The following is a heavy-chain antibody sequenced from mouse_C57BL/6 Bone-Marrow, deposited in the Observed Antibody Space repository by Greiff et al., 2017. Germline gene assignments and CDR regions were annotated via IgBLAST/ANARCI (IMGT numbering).Heavy chain of an antibody. Sequence: EVKLQESGPGLVKPSQSLSLTCSVTGYSITSGYYWNWIRQFPGNKLEWMGYISYDGSNNYNPSLKNRISITRDTSKNQFFLKLNSVTTEDTATYYCARGVTTVVAEDWFAYWGQGTLVTVSA. CDR2: ISYDGSN. J-gene: IGHJ3*01. D-gene: IGHD1-1*01. V-gene: IGHV3-6*01. CDR1: GYSITSGYY. CDR3: ARGVTTVVAEDWFAY.